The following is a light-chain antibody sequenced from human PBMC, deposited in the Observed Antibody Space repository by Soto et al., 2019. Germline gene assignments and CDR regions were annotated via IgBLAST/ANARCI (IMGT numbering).Light chain of an antibody. V-gene: IGLV1-51*02. CDR1: SSNIGKYY. J-gene: IGLJ1*01. CDR3: GTWDSSLSGCV. CDR2: END. Sequence: QSVLTQPPSVSAAPGQKVTMSCSGSSSNIGKYYVSWHQQLPGTAPKLLIYENDKRPSGIPDRFSGSKSGTSATLGITGLQTGDEADYYCGTWDSSLSGCVFGTGTKVTVL.